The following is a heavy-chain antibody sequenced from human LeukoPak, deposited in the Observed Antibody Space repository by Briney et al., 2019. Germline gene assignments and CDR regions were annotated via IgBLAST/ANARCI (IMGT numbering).Heavy chain of an antibody. CDR1: GYTFTSYG. V-gene: IGHV1-18*01. Sequence: GASVKVSCKASGYTFTSYGVSWVRQAPGQGLEWMGWISAYNGDTKYAQKFQGRVTMTTDTSTTTAYMELSRLRSDDTAVYYCARGGVVVPADEPQFDYWGQGTLVTVSS. D-gene: IGHD2-2*01. J-gene: IGHJ4*02. CDR2: ISAYNGDT. CDR3: ARGGVVVPADEPQFDY.